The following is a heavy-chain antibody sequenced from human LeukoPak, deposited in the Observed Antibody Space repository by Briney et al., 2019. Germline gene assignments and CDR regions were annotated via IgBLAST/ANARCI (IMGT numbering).Heavy chain of an antibody. CDR3: ARYPKNYFDLTGYFDL. V-gene: IGHV5-51*01. D-gene: IGHD3-22*01. CDR2: IYPGDSDT. J-gene: IGHJ4*02. Sequence: GESLKISCKGSGYSFSTYWIGWVRQMPGKDLECLGVIYPGDSDTRYSPSFQGQVTISADKSISTAYLQWSSLRASDTAIYYCARYPKNYFDLTGYFDLWGQGTRVTVSS. CDR1: GYSFSTYW.